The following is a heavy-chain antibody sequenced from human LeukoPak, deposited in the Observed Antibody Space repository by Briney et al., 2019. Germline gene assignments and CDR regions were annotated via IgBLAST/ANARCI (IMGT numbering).Heavy chain of an antibody. CDR3: ARERLYPGQDGWFDP. J-gene: IGHJ5*02. CDR2: ISYDGSNK. V-gene: IGHV3-30-3*01. CDR1: GFTFSSYA. Sequence: GGSLRLSCAASGFTFSSYAMHWVRQAPGKGLEWVAVISYDGSNKYYADSVKGRFTISRDNSKNTLYLQMNSLRAEDTAVYYCARERLYPGQDGWFDPWGQGTLVTVSS. D-gene: IGHD4-23*01.